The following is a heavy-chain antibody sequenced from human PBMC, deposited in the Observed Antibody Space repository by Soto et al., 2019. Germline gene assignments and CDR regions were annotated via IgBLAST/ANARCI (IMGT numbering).Heavy chain of an antibody. J-gene: IGHJ6*02. Sequence: ASVKVSCKASGYTFTGYYMHWVRQVPGQGLEWMGWINPNSGGTNYAQKFQGWVTMTRDTSISTAYMELSRLRSDDTAVYYCARDRQIIFPASGMDVWGQGTTVTAS. CDR3: ARDRQIIFPASGMDV. D-gene: IGHD2-21*01. CDR1: GYTFTGYY. CDR2: INPNSGGT. V-gene: IGHV1-2*04.